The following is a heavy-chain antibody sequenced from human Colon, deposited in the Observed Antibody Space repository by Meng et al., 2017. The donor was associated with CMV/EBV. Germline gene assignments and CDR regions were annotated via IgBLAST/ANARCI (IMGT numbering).Heavy chain of an antibody. Sequence: GGSLRLACTTSGFAFATFGMNWVRQAPGEGLEWVASISYGGTYIYYSDSVQGRFRISRDNPKNSMFLQMNRLRPEDTAIYYCARKTSSSSYDHWGQGTLVTVSS. CDR1: GFAFATFG. CDR2: ISYGGTYI. D-gene: IGHD2-2*01. V-gene: IGHV3-21*01. J-gene: IGHJ5*02. CDR3: ARKTSSSSYDH.